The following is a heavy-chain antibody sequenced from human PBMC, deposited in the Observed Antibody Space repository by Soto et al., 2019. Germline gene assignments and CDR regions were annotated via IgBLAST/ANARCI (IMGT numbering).Heavy chain of an antibody. J-gene: IGHJ4*02. Sequence: ETLSLTCAVYGGSFSGYCWSWIRQPPGKGLEWIGEINHSGSTNYNPSLKSRVTISVDTSKNQFSLKLSSVTAADTAVYYCAHSPPDFGDTAMAFFDYWGQGTLVTVSS. CDR3: AHSPPDFGDTAMAFFDY. V-gene: IGHV4-34*01. CDR1: GGSFSGYC. CDR2: INHSGST. D-gene: IGHD5-18*01.